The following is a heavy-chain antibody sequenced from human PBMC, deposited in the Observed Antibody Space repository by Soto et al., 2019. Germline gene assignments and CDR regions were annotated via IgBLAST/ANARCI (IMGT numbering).Heavy chain of an antibody. CDR2: IWYDGSNK. V-gene: IGHV3-33*01. CDR1: GFTFSSYG. J-gene: IGHJ6*02. CDR3: AREFAYDSSIPYYYYGMDV. D-gene: IGHD3-22*01. Sequence: QVQLVESGGGVVQPGRSLRLSCAASGFTFSSYGMHWVRQAPGKGLEWVAVIWYDGSNKYYADSVKGRFTISRDNSKNTLYLQMNSLRAEDTAVYYCAREFAYDSSIPYYYYGMDVWGQGTTVTVSS.